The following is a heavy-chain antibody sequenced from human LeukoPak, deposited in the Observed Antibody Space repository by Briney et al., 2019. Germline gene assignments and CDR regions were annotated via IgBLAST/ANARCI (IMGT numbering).Heavy chain of an antibody. Sequence: GGSLRLSCAASGFTFSDYYMSWIRQAPGKGLEWVSCISSSGSTIYYADSVKGRFTISRDNAKNSLYLQMNSLRAEDTAVYYCARGEDYGDSYYDYWGQGTLVTVSS. D-gene: IGHD4-17*01. CDR1: GFTFSDYY. V-gene: IGHV3-11*04. J-gene: IGHJ4*02. CDR2: ISSSGSTI. CDR3: ARGEDYGDSYYDY.